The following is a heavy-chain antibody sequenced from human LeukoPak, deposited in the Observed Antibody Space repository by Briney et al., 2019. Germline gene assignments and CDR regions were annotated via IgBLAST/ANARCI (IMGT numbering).Heavy chain of an antibody. CDR2: IYYSGST. D-gene: IGHD5-12*01. J-gene: IGHJ6*04. Sequence: SETLSLTWTVSGGSISSYYWSWIRQPPGKGLEWIGYIYYSGSTNYNPSLKSRVTISVDTSKNQFSLKLSSVTAADTAVYYCAREASPAEGYGMDVWRKGTTVTVSS. CDR3: AREASPAEGYGMDV. V-gene: IGHV4-59*01. CDR1: GGSISSYY.